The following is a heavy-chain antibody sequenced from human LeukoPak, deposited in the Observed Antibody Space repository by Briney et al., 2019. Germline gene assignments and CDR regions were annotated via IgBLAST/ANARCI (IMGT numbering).Heavy chain of an antibody. D-gene: IGHD2-2*01. V-gene: IGHV4-34*01. Sequence: KPSETLSLTCAVYGGSFSGYYWSWIRQPPGKGLEWIGEINHSGSTNHNPSLKSRVTISVDTSKNQFSLKLSSVTAADTAVYYCASGSEDCSSTSCYGREYFQHWGQGTLVTVS. CDR3: ASGSEDCSSTSCYGREYFQH. J-gene: IGHJ1*01. CDR2: INHSGST. CDR1: GGSFSGYY.